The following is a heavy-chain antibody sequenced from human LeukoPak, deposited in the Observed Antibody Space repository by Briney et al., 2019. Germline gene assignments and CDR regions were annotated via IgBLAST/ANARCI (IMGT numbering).Heavy chain of an antibody. CDR2: ISYDGSNK. Sequence: GRSLRLSCAASGFTFGSYAMHWVRQAPGKGLEWVAVISYDGSNKYYADSVKGRFTISRDNSKNTLYLQMNSLRAEDTAVYYCARDPHPPQLVLYYFDYWGQGTLVTVSS. CDR3: ARDPHPPQLVLYYFDY. CDR1: GFTFGSYA. V-gene: IGHV3-30*04. D-gene: IGHD6-13*01. J-gene: IGHJ4*02.